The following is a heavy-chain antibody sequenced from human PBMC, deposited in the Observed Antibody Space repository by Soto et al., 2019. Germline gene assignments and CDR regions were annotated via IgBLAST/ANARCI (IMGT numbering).Heavy chain of an antibody. D-gene: IGHD2-15*01. Sequence: PSETLSLTCTVSGGSISTYYWSWIRQPPGKGLEWIGYIYYSGSTNYNPSLKSRVTIPVDTSKNQFSLNLSSVTAADTAVYYCARGGVASTATFDYWGQGTLVTVSS. J-gene: IGHJ4*02. CDR3: ARGGVASTATFDY. CDR2: IYYSGST. V-gene: IGHV4-59*01. CDR1: GGSISTYY.